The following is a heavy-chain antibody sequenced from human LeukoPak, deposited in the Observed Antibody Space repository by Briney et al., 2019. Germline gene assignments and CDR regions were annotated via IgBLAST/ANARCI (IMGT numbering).Heavy chain of an antibody. D-gene: IGHD6-13*01. CDR2: ISSSGSTI. J-gene: IGHJ6*03. V-gene: IGHV3-48*04. CDR3: ARDFPTYSSSWYYFGYYYYMDV. CDR1: GFTFSSYW. Sequence: GGSLRLSCVASGFTFSSYWMTWVRQAPGKGLEWVSYISSSGSTIYYADSVKGRFTISRDNAKNSLYLQMNSLRAEDTAVYYCARDFPTYSSSWYYFGYYYYMDVWGKGTTVTVSS.